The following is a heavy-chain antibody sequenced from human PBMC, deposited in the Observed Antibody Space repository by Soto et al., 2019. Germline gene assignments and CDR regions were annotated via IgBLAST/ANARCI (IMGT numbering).Heavy chain of an antibody. CDR2: TWYDGTKK. J-gene: IGHJ4*02. D-gene: IGHD3-22*01. CDR3: ATLGLYDSSAYY. V-gene: IGHV3-33*01. CDR1: GFIFSSNG. Sequence: GGSLRLSCVASGFIFSSNGMHWVRQAPGKGLEWVAVTWYDGTKKYYADSVKGRFTISRDNSKSSLYLQMNSLRAEDTAVYYCATLGLYDSSAYYWGQGTLVTVSS.